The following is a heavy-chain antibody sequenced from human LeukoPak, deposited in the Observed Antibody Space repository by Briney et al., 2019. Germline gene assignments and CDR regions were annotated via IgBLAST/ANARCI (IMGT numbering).Heavy chain of an antibody. CDR1: GGSISSSNW. D-gene: IGHD3-22*01. Sequence: SETLSLTCAVSGGSISSSNWWSWVRPPPGKGLEWIGEIYHSGSTNYNPSLKSRVTISVDKSKNQFSLKLSSVTAADTAVYYCARERSWLFTPRYYFDYWGQGTLVTVSS. J-gene: IGHJ4*02. V-gene: IGHV4-4*02. CDR3: ARERSWLFTPRYYFDY. CDR2: IYHSGST.